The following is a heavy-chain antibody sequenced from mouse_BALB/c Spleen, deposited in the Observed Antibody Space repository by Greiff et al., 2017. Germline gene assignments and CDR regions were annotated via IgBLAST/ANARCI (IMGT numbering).Heavy chain of an antibody. J-gene: IGHJ4*01. D-gene: IGHD1-1*01. V-gene: IGHV14-1*02. Sequence: VQLQQSGAELVRPGALVKLSCKASGFNIKDYYMHWVKQRPEQGLEWIEWIDPENGNTIYDPKFQGKASITADTSSNTAYLQLSSLTSEDTAVYYCARNYGSPYAMDYWGQGTSVTVSS. CDR3: ARNYGSPYAMDY. CDR1: GFNIKDYY. CDR2: IDPENGNT.